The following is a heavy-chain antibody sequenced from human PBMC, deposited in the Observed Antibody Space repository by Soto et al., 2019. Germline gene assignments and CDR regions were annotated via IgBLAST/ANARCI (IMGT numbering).Heavy chain of an antibody. D-gene: IGHD7-27*01. CDR2: VTYEGSQM. Sequence: VQLVESGGGVVQAGRSLRLSCAASGFSFPRFGMHWVRQAPGKGLEWVALVTYEGSQMYYADAVKGRFTISRDNGDNTLSLQMDNLRTEDTATYFCAKGRGEMNWANYYGLDVWGQGTTVTVSS. V-gene: IGHV3-30*18. J-gene: IGHJ6*02. CDR1: GFSFPRFG. CDR3: AKGRGEMNWANYYGLDV.